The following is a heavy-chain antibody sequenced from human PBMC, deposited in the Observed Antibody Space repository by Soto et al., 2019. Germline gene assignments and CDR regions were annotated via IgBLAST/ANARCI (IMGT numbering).Heavy chain of an antibody. V-gene: IGHV3-11*01. J-gene: IGHJ6*02. CDR2: ISRSGSTI. Sequence: QVQLVESGGGLVKPGGSLRLSCAASGFTFSDYYMSWIRQAPGKGLEWVSYISRSGSTIYNVDSVKGRFTISRDNAKNSLYLQMNSLRAEETAVYYCARVFCISTSCYDWYYYYGMDVWGQGTTVTVSS. D-gene: IGHD2-2*01. CDR3: ARVFCISTSCYDWYYYYGMDV. CDR1: GFTFSDYY.